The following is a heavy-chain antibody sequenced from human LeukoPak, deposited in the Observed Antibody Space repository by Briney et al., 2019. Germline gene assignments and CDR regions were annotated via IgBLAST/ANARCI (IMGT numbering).Heavy chain of an antibody. CDR3: ARGRGCSSMSCYPDY. CDR2: ISPRSSYR. J-gene: IGHJ4*02. V-gene: IGHV3-21*01. D-gene: IGHD2-2*01. CDR1: GFSFSDYS. Sequence: GGSLRLSCAASGFSFSDYSINWVRQAPGKGLEWVSSISPRSSYRYYADSVKGRFTISRDNAKNSLNLQMNSLRAEDTAVYYCARGRGCSSMSCYPDYWGQGTLVTVSS.